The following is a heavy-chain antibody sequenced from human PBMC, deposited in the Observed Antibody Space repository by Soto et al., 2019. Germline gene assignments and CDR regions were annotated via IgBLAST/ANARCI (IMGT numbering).Heavy chain of an antibody. CDR2: IAWTGGST. Sequence: EVQLVESGGDLVQPGRSLRLSCAASGFTSDDYAMHWVRQAPGKGLEWVSGIAWTGGSTGYADSVKGLFTISRDSAKNSLDLQMHSLRTEDTALYYCAKGKLAATIPSGWGYDMDVWGKGTTVTVSS. J-gene: IGHJ6*03. CDR3: AKGKLAATIPSGWGYDMDV. D-gene: IGHD5-12*01. V-gene: IGHV3-9*02. CDR1: GFTSDDYA.